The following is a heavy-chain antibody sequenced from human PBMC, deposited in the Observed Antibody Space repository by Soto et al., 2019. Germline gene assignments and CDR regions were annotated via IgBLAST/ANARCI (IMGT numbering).Heavy chain of an antibody. CDR2: ISQDGIQK. CDR3: AREAKGPDYYYYGMDV. J-gene: IGHJ6*02. CDR1: GFTFSSYG. Sequence: GGSLRLSCAASGFTFSSYGMHWVRQAPGKGLEWVAIISQDGIQKYYVDSVKGRFTISRDNAKNSLYLQMNSLRAEDTAVYYCAREAKGPDYYYYGMDVWGQGTTVTVSS. V-gene: IGHV3-7*05.